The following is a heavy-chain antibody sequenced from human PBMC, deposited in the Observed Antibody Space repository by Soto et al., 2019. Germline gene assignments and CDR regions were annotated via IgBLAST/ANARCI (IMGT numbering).Heavy chain of an antibody. D-gene: IGHD6-6*01. CDR2: IYYSGST. J-gene: IGHJ5*02. CDR3: ARERPDGARLDP. Sequence: SETLSLTCTVSGASISSGYWSWIRQSPGKGLEWIGYIYYSGSTYYSPSLKSRVTISVDTSKNQFSLKLSSVTAADTAVYYCARERPDGARLDPWGQGTLVTVSS. V-gene: IGHV4-30-4*01. CDR1: GASISSGY.